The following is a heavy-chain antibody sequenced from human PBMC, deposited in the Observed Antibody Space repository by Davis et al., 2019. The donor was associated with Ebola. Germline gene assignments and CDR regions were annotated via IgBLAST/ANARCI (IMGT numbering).Heavy chain of an antibody. CDR2: IYYSGST. CDR1: GGSVSSGSYY. D-gene: IGHD2/OR15-2a*01. CDR3: ARAQTTSYYGMDV. J-gene: IGHJ6*04. V-gene: IGHV4-61*01. Sequence: SETLSLTCTVSGGSVSSGSYYWSWIRQPPGKGLEWIGYIYYSGSTNYNPSSKSRVTISVDTSKNQFSLKLSSVTAADTAVYYCARAQTTSYYGMDVWGKGTTVTVSS.